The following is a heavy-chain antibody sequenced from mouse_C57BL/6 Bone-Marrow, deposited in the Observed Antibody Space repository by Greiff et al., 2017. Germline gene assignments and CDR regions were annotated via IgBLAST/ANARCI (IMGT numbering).Heavy chain of an antibody. Sequence: QVQLQQPGAELVKPGASVKLSCKASGYTFTSYWMHWVKQRPGQGLEWIGMIHPNSGSTNYNEKFKSKATLTVDKSSSTAYMQRSSLTSEDSAVYYCARMVTTGGFAYWGQGTLVTVSA. D-gene: IGHD2-2*01. V-gene: IGHV1-64*01. CDR3: ARMVTTGGFAY. CDR2: IHPNSGST. CDR1: GYTFTSYW. J-gene: IGHJ3*01.